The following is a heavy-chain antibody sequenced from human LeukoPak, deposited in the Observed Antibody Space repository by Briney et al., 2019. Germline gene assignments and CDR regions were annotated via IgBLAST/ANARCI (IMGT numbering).Heavy chain of an antibody. CDR1: GYTLTELS. V-gene: IGHV1-24*01. Sequence: ASVKVSCKVSGYTLTELSMHWVRQAPGKGLEWMGGFDPEDGETIYAQKFQGRVTVTEDTSTDTAYMELSSLRSEDTAVYYCATILIAVAGTGDFDYWGQGTLVTVSS. D-gene: IGHD6-19*01. J-gene: IGHJ4*02. CDR3: ATILIAVAGTGDFDY. CDR2: FDPEDGET.